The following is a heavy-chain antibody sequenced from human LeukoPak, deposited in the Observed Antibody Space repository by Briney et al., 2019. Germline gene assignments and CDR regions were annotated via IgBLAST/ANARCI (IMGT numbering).Heavy chain of an antibody. CDR2: IYTSGTT. D-gene: IGHD6-13*01. CDR1: GGSISSFF. V-gene: IGHV4-4*07. J-gene: IGHJ4*02. Sequence: SETLSLTCTVSGGSISSFFWTWLRQPAGKGLEWIGRIYTSGTTNYNPSLRSRLIMSIDTSNKQFSMNLSSVTAADTAVYYCARGTSSRSYDYWGQGTLVTVSS. CDR3: ARGTSSRSYDY.